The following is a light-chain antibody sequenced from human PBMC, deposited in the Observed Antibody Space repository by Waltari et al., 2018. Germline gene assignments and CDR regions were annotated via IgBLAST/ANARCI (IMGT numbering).Light chain of an antibody. CDR1: SPNIGYHY. V-gene: IGLV1-51*02. CDR2: ENT. CDR3: GTWDSSLSGAV. Sequence: QSVLTQPPSVSAAPGQRVTISCSGGSPNIGYHYVYWYRQFPRTAPKLLIYENTERPSGIPGRFSGSKSGTSATLDITGLQAGDEADYYCGTWDSSLSGAVFGGGTHLTVL. J-gene: IGLJ7*01.